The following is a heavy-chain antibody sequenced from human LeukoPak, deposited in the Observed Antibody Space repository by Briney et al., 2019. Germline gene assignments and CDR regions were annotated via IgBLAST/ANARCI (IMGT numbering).Heavy chain of an antibody. Sequence: GGSLRLSCSASGFTFSSYCMNWVRQAPGKGLEWVANIEQHGNEKYYMDSVKGRFTISRDNAKDSLYLEMNSLRAEDTAVYYCAGGDYYGSGSARRHWFDPWGQGTLVTVSS. J-gene: IGHJ5*02. D-gene: IGHD3-10*01. V-gene: IGHV3-7*04. CDR2: IEQHGNEK. CDR1: GFTFSSYC. CDR3: AGGDYYGSGSARRHWFDP.